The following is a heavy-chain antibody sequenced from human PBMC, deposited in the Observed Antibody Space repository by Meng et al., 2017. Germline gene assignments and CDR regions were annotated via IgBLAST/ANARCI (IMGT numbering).Heavy chain of an antibody. D-gene: IGHD6-25*01. CDR3: ARDEDISAAGKLFGDY. V-gene: IGHV1-2*06. J-gene: IGHJ4*02. Sequence: QVDVVLCVAEVQTRGVSGDVAYEPSCYNLPDYNKHCVRRDPGQGLEWMGRINPKSGDTHYEQEFQARVTMTGDTSICRAYMELSGLRSDDTAMNYCARDEDISAAGKLFGDYWGQGTLVTVSS. CDR1: CYNLPDYN. CDR2: INPKSGDT.